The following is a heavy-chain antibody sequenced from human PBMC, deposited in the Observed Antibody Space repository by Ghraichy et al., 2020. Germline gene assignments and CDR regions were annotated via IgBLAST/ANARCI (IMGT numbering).Heavy chain of an antibody. CDR2: INPNSGGT. CDR3: ARELIWSGYSVPVDY. CDR1: GYTFTGYY. Sequence: ASVKVSCKASGYTFTGYYMHWVRQAPGQGLEWMGRINPNSGGTNYAQKFQGRVTMTRDTSISTAYMELSRLRSDDTAVYYCARELIWSGYSVPVDYWGQGTLVTVSS. V-gene: IGHV1-2*06. J-gene: IGHJ4*02. D-gene: IGHD3-3*01.